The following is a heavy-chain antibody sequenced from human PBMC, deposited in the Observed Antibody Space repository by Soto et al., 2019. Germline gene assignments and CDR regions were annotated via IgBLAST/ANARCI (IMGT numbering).Heavy chain of an antibody. V-gene: IGHV3-30*18. CDR3: AKSLAVAAGWFDP. CDR1: GFSFSSYT. J-gene: IGHJ5*02. D-gene: IGHD6-19*01. Sequence: PGGSLRLSCEASGFSFSSYTMHWVRQAPGKGLEWVAFISYDGSNEYYADSVKGRFTISRDNSKNTVFLQMNSLRGEDTAVYYCAKSLAVAAGWFDPWGPGALVTVSS. CDR2: ISYDGSNE.